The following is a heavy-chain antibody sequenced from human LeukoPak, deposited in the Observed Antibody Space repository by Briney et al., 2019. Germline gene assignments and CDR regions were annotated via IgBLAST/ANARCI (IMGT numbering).Heavy chain of an antibody. D-gene: IGHD5-24*01. J-gene: IGHJ4*02. CDR2: IKQEGSER. V-gene: IGHV3-7*01. CDR1: GFPFSRYW. CDR3: ARSESTMTTWSMDY. Sequence: AGSLRLSCATSGFPFSRYWMTWVRQAPGKGLEWVAYIKQEGSERYYGDSVEGRFTISRDNARDSVYLQMNSLRAEDTATYYCARSESTMTTWSMDYWGQGILVTVSS.